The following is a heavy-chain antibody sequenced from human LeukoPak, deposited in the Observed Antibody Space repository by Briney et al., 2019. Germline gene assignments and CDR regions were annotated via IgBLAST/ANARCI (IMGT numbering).Heavy chain of an antibody. J-gene: IGHJ3*02. CDR2: IYSGGST. CDR1: GLTVSSIY. Sequence: GGSLRLSCAVSGLTVSSIYTSWVRQAPGKGLEWVSVIYSGGSTYYAVSVKGRFTISRDNSKNTLYRQMNSMRAEDTAVYYCGRYGRVVFTSSFDIWGQGTTATVSS. CDR3: GRYGRVVFTSSFDI. D-gene: IGHD2/OR15-2a*01. V-gene: IGHV3-53*01.